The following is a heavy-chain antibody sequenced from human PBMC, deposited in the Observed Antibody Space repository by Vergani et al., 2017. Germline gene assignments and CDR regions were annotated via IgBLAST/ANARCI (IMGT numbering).Heavy chain of an antibody. V-gene: IGHV4-31*03. CDR3: ARMGGYDEGDAFRIGYFDS. J-gene: IGHJ4*02. Sequence: QVQLQESGPGLVKPSQTLSLTCSVSGDSISSGVYYWNWIRQHPGKGLEWIGYIYSTGSTHHNPSLRRRINISVDTSKNQFSLKLNSVTAADTAMYYCARMGGYDEGDAFRIGYFDSWVAGILVTVSS. CDR1: GDSISSGVYY. D-gene: IGHD3-22*01. CDR2: IYSTGST.